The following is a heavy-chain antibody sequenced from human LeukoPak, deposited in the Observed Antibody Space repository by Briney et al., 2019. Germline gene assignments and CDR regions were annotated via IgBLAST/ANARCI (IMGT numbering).Heavy chain of an antibody. J-gene: IGHJ4*02. Sequence: GRSLTPSCAASGFNFNDYAMTWVRQAPGKGLEWVSGITGGSGNRDYGDSVKGRFTISRDNSKNTLYLQMNSLRAEDTAVYYCANSLSSGYSYYFDYWGQGTLVTVSS. CDR3: ANSLSSGYSYYFDY. D-gene: IGHD3-22*01. CDR2: ITGGSGNR. V-gene: IGHV3-23*01. CDR1: GFNFNDYA.